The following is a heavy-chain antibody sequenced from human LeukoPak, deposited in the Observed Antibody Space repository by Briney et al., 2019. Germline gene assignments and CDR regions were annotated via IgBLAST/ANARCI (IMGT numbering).Heavy chain of an antibody. J-gene: IGHJ4*02. Sequence: GGSLRLSCAASGFTFSTYWMSWVRQAPGKGLEWVANIRQDGSKIYYVDSVKGRFTISRENSKNTLYLQMNSLRTDDTAVYYCAKDLDYQLLYDFDYWGQGTLVTVSS. CDR2: IRQDGSKI. CDR1: GFTFSTYW. V-gene: IGHV3-7*01. CDR3: AKDLDYQLLYDFDY. D-gene: IGHD4/OR15-4a*01.